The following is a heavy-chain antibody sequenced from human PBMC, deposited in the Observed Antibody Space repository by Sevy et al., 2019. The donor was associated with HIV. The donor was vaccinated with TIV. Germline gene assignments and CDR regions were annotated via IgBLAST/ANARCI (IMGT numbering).Heavy chain of an antibody. CDR2: IWFDGSNT. CDR3: ARDLEFYDYGDYGPAFMPDY. V-gene: IGHV3-33*08. D-gene: IGHD4-17*01. CDR1: DFTFSTYG. Sequence: LSLTCAASDFTFSTYGMHWVRQAPGKGLEWVALIWFDGSNTYYADSVKGRFTISRDIAKNTLHLQMNSLRAEDTAVYYCARDLEFYDYGDYGPAFMPDYWGQGTLVTVSS. J-gene: IGHJ4*02.